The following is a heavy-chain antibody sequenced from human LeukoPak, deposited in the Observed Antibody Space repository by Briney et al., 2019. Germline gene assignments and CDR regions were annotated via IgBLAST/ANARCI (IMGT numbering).Heavy chain of an antibody. CDR2: IYSSVST. J-gene: IGHJ3*02. V-gene: IGHV4-4*09. CDR3: ARGSGVENFWSGYYSAFDI. D-gene: IGHD3-3*01. CDR1: GDSINDHY. Sequence: SETLSLTCTVSGDSINDHYWSWIRQPPGEGLEWIAYIYSSVSTNYNPSLKSRVTISIDTSKNQFSLKLSSVTAADTAVYYCARGSGVENFWSGYYSAFDIWGQGTMVTVSS.